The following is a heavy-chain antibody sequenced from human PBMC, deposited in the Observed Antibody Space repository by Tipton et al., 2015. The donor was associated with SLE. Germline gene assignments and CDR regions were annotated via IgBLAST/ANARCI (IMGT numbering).Heavy chain of an antibody. Sequence: TLSLTCTVSGQSISSGSYYWSWMRQPAGKDLEWLGQIHTSESTNYNPSLKSRLTISTDKSKSQISLKMRSMTAADTAVYYCAREMDDILTGSFYFFAYWGQGTLVTVSS. CDR3: AREMDDILTGSFYFFAY. D-gene: IGHD3-9*01. CDR2: IHTSEST. J-gene: IGHJ4*02. V-gene: IGHV4-61*09. CDR1: GQSISSGSYY.